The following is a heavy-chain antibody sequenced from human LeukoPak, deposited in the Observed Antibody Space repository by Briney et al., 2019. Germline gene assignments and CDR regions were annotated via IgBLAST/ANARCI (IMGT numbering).Heavy chain of an antibody. J-gene: IGHJ6*02. CDR2: IYSGGST. CDR1: GFTVSSNY. V-gene: IGHV3-53*01. Sequence: GGSLRLSCAASGFTVSSNYMSWVRQAPGKGLEWVSVIYSGGSTYYADSVKGRFTISRDNSKNTLYLQMNSLRAEDTAVYYCARVRIGCGGDCSSYYYYGMDVWGQGTTVTVSS. D-gene: IGHD2-21*02. CDR3: ARVRIGCGGDCSSYYYYGMDV.